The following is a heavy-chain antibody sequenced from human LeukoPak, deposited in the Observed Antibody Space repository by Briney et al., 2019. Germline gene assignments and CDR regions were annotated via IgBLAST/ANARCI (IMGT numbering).Heavy chain of an antibody. CDR1: GFSLRTSGMR. J-gene: IGHJ4*02. Sequence: ESGPTLVNPTQTLTLTCTFSGFSLRTSGMRVSWIRQPPGKPLEWLARIDWDDDKFYTTSLKTRLTISKDTSKNQVVLTMTNMDPVDTATYYCARTATARGDDYWGQGTLVTVSS. V-gene: IGHV2-70*04. CDR2: IDWDDDK. CDR3: ARTATARGDDY. D-gene: IGHD3-10*01.